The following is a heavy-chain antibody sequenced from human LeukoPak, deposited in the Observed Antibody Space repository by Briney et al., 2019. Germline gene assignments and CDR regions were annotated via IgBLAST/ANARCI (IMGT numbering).Heavy chain of an antibody. CDR3: ASRSIVVAAVDY. D-gene: IGHD1-26*01. CDR2: INHSGST. CDR1: GGSFSGYY. J-gene: IGHJ4*02. Sequence: SETLSLTSAVYGGSFSGYYWSLIRQPPGKGLEWIGEINHSGSTNYNPSLKSRVTISVDTSKNRFSLKLSSVTAADTAVYYCASRSIVVAAVDYWGQGTLVTVSS. V-gene: IGHV4-34*01.